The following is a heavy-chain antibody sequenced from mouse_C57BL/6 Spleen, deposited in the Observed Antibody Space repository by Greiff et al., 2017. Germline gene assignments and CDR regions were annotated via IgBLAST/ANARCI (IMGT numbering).Heavy chain of an antibody. CDR3: AREEKSAMDY. Sequence: EVHLVESGGGLVKPGGSLKLSCAASGFTFSSYAMSWVRQTPEKRLEWVATISDGGSYTYYPDNVKGRFTISRDNAKNNLYLQMSHLKSEDTAMYYCAREEKSAMDYWGQGTSVTVSS. V-gene: IGHV5-4*01. CDR1: GFTFSSYA. J-gene: IGHJ4*01. CDR2: ISDGGSYT.